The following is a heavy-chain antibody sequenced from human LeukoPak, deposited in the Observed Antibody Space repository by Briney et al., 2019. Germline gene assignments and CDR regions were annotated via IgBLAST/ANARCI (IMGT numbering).Heavy chain of an antibody. D-gene: IGHD6-13*01. V-gene: IGHV5-51*01. CDR1: GYSFTSYW. Sequence: GESLKISCKGSGYSFTSYWIGWVRQMPGKGLEWMGIIYPGDSDTRYSPSFQGQVTISADKSISTAYLQWSSLKASDTAMYYCARLAIAAAGTGYGMDVWGQGTTVTVSS. CDR3: ARLAIAAAGTGYGMDV. CDR2: IYPGDSDT. J-gene: IGHJ6*02.